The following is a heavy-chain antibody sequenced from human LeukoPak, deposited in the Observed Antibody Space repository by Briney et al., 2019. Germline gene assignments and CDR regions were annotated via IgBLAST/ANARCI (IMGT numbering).Heavy chain of an antibody. CDR3: ARRYCSGGRCYIRH. J-gene: IGHJ1*01. V-gene: IGHV3-21*01. Sequence: GGSLSLSCAASGFTFSSHSMNWVRQAPGKGLEWVSSISSSSSFIYYVDSVKGRFTISRDNAKNSLYLQMNSLRAEDTAVYYCARRYCSGGRCYIRHWGQGTLVTVSS. CDR1: GFTFSSHS. D-gene: IGHD2-15*01. CDR2: ISSSSSFI.